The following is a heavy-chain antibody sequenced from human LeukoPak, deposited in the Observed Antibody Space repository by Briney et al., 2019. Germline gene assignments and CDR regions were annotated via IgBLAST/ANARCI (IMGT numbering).Heavy chain of an antibody. Sequence: GRSLRLSCAASGFTFSSYGMHWVRQAPGKGLEWVAVRSYDGSNKYYADSVKGRFTISRDNAKNSLYLQMNSLRAEDTAVYYCARDFDFFYCGSDCYLFDYWGQGTLVTVSS. CDR2: RSYDGSNK. D-gene: IGHD2-21*01. J-gene: IGHJ4*02. V-gene: IGHV3-30*03. CDR1: GFTFSSYG. CDR3: ARDFDFFYCGSDCYLFDY.